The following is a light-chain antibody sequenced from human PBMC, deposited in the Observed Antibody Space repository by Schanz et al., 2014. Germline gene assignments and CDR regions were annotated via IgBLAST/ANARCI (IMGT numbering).Light chain of an antibody. CDR1: SSDVGRYNY. CDR2: DVN. V-gene: IGLV2-14*01. Sequence: QSALTQPASVSGSPGQSLTISCTGTSSDVGRYNYVSWYQQHPGKAPKLMIYDVNIRPSGVSNRFSGSKSGNTASLTISGLQPEDEADYYCNSYTGSSSPYVFGTGTKLTVL. J-gene: IGLJ1*01. CDR3: NSYTGSSSPYV.